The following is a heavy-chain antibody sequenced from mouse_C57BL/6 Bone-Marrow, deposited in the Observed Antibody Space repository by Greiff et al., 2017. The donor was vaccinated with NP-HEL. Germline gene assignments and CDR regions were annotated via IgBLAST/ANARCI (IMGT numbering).Heavy chain of an antibody. CDR2: IYPRSGNT. D-gene: IGHD2-1*01. J-gene: IGHJ2*01. V-gene: IGHV1-81*01. Sequence: QVQLKESGAELARPGASVKLSCKASGYTFTSYGISWVKQRTGQGLEWIGEIYPRSGNTYYNEKFKGKATLTADKSSSTAYMELRSLTSEDSAVYFCARGYYGNLDYWGQGTTLTVSS. CDR1: GYTFTSYG. CDR3: ARGYYGNLDY.